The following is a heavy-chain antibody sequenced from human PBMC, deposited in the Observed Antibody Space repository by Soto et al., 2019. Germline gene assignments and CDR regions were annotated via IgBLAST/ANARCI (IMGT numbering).Heavy chain of an antibody. Sequence: SETLSLTGAVSGGSITSGGYYWSWIRHNRGRGLEWIASIYYNGSTYHNPSLKSRVTISAATSEHQFSLRLSSVTTADTAVYYCARVRNHYNNYWFDPWGQGTLVTVSS. V-gene: IGHV4-31*11. CDR1: GGSITSGGYY. D-gene: IGHD4-4*01. CDR3: ARVRNHYNNYWFDP. J-gene: IGHJ5*02. CDR2: IYYNGST.